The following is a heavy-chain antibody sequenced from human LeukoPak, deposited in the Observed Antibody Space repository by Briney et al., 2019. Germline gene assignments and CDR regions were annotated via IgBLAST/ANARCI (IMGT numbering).Heavy chain of an antibody. D-gene: IGHD4-17*01. V-gene: IGHV4-61*02. J-gene: IGHJ4*02. Sequence: PSETLSLTCTVSGGSISSGSYYWSWIRQPAGKGLEWIGRIYTSGSTNYNPSLKSRVTISVDTSKNQFSLKLSSVTAADTAVYYCAREATTGIDYWGQGTLVTVSS. CDR1: GGSISSGSYY. CDR3: AREATTGIDY. CDR2: IYTSGST.